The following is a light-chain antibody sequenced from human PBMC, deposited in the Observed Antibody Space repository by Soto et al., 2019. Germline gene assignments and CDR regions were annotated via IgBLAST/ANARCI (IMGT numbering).Light chain of an antibody. CDR3: QQYNSYSYT. CDR1: QSISSR. CDR2: DAS. J-gene: IGKJ2*01. Sequence: DIQMTQSPSTLSASVGDRVTITCRASQSISSRLAWYQQKPGKAPKLLIYDASSLESGVPSRFTGSGSGTEFTLTISSLQPDDFATYYRQQYNSYSYTFGQGTKLEIK. V-gene: IGKV1-5*01.